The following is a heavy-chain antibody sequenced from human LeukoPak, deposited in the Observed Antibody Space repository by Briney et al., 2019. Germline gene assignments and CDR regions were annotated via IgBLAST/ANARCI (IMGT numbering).Heavy chain of an antibody. CDR3: ARVEKYYDFWSGYFYYMDV. J-gene: IGHJ6*03. CDR1: GYTFTSYD. CDR2: MNPNSGNT. V-gene: IGHV1-8*03. Sequence: GASVKVSCKASGYTFTSYDINWVRQATGQGLEWMGWMNPNSGNTGYAQKFQGRVTITRNTSISTAYMELSSLRSEDTAVYYCARVEKYYDFWSGYFYYMDVWGKGTTVTASS. D-gene: IGHD3-3*01.